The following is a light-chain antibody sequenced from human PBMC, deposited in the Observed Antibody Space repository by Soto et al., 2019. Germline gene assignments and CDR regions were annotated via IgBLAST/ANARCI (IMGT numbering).Light chain of an antibody. CDR3: QQRSNLYT. J-gene: IGKJ5*01. V-gene: IGKV3-11*01. CDR2: DAS. CDR1: QNIGTS. Sequence: ITLSHSPATLSVYKGERATLSCRSGQNIGTSLVWSQQKPGQSPRLLIYDASHRATGVPARFSGSGSGTDFTLTISSLEPEDFAVYYCQQRSNLYTFGHGRLLEIK.